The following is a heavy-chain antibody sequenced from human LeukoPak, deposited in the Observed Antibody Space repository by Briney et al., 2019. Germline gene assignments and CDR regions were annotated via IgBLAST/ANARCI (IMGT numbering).Heavy chain of an antibody. CDR2: IYYSGST. CDR1: GGSISSGDYY. J-gene: IGHJ4*02. CDR3: ARDRMIGQLYYFDY. V-gene: IGHV4-30-4*01. D-gene: IGHD3-22*01. Sequence: PSETLSLTCTVSGGSISSGDYYWSWIRQPPGKGLEWIGYIYYSGSTYYNPSLKSRVTIPVDTSKNQFSLKLSSVTAADTAVYYCARDRMIGQLYYFDYWGQGTLVTVSS.